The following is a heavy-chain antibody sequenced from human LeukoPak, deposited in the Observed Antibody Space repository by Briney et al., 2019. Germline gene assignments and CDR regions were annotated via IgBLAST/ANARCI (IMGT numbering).Heavy chain of an antibody. Sequence: PGGSLRLSCAASGFTFSTYSMNWVRQAPGKGLEWVSSISGSSSYIYYADSVKGRFTISRDNAKNSLYLQMNSLRAEDTALYYCAKDYDSSYDAFDIWGQGTMVTVSS. D-gene: IGHD3-22*01. V-gene: IGHV3-21*04. CDR2: ISGSSSYI. CDR1: GFTFSTYS. J-gene: IGHJ3*02. CDR3: AKDYDSSYDAFDI.